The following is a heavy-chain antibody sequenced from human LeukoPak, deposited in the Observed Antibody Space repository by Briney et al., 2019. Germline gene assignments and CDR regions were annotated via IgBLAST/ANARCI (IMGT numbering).Heavy chain of an antibody. CDR1: GGSISSYY. CDR3: AREGYSNHNWFDP. Sequence: SETLSLTCTVSGGSISSYYWSWIRQPPGKGLEWIGYIYYSGSTNYNPSLKCRVTISVDTSKNQFSLKLSSVTAADTAVYYCAREGYSNHNWFDPWGQGTLVTVSS. J-gene: IGHJ5*02. D-gene: IGHD4-11*01. V-gene: IGHV4-59*01. CDR2: IYYSGST.